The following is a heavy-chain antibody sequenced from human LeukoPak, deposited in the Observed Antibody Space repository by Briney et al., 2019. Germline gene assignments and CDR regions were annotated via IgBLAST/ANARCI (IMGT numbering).Heavy chain of an antibody. J-gene: IGHJ4*02. CDR3: AREPPYTGHCDITTCDVSRFDL. CDR2: INPKNGGT. Sequence: ASVKVSCKASRNIFTGYFIHWVRQAPGQGLEWMGWINPKNGGTNLAEKFQGRVTMTRDTSLSTAFMELTGLTSDDTAVYFCAREPPYTGHCDITTCDVSRFDLWGQGTLVTVSS. V-gene: IGHV1-2*02. D-gene: IGHD2-2*01. CDR1: RNIFTGYF.